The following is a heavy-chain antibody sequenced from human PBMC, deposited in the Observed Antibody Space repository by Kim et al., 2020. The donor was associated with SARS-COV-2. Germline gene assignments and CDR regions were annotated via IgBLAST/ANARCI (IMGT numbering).Heavy chain of an antibody. CDR3: TLWPGFNHYYGMDV. Sequence: GGSLRLSCAASGFTFSNAWMSWVRQAPGKGLEWVGRIKSKTDGGTTDHAAPVKGRFTISRDESKNTLYLQRNSLKTEDTAVYYCTLWPGFNHYYGMDVWGKGTTVTVSS. J-gene: IGHJ6*04. D-gene: IGHD1-1*01. V-gene: IGHV3-15*01. CDR1: GFTFSNAW. CDR2: IKSKTDGGTT.